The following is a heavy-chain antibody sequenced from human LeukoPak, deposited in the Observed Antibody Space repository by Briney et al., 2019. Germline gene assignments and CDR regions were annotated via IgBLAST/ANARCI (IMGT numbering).Heavy chain of an antibody. D-gene: IGHD6-13*01. Sequence: SETLSLTCTVSGGSISSYYWSWIRQPPGKGLEWIGYIYYSGSTNYNPSLKSRVTISVDTSKNQFSLKQSSVTAADTAVYYCARDRSPEYSGSWYGLLDYWGQGTLVTVSS. V-gene: IGHV4-59*01. CDR3: ARDRSPEYSGSWYGLLDY. CDR1: GGSISSYY. J-gene: IGHJ4*02. CDR2: IYYSGST.